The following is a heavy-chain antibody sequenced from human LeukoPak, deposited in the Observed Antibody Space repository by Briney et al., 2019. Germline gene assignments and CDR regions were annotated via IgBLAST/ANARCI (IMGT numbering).Heavy chain of an antibody. CDR2: IKKDGSEK. Sequence: PGGSLRLSCVASELIFSDFCMTWVRHSRGKGLEWVATIKKDGSEKYYVDSVKGRFTISRDNAENTLYLHMNSLRAEDTAVYYCTRGSRYTSYYWQYWGLGTLVTVSS. CDR3: TRGSRYTSYYWQY. V-gene: IGHV3-7*01. D-gene: IGHD1-26*01. CDR1: ELIFSDFC. J-gene: IGHJ4*02.